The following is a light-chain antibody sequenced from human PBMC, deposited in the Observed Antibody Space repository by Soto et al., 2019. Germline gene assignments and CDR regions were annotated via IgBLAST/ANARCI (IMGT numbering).Light chain of an antibody. CDR1: QSVNSN. CDR3: QQYNNWPPWT. J-gene: IGKJ1*01. Sequence: EIVMTQSPATLSVSPGERATLSCRASQSVNSNLAWYQQKPGQAPRLLIYGASTRATGIPARFSGSGSGTEFTLAISSLQSEDFAVYYCQQYNNWPPWTFGQGPKVDIK. V-gene: IGKV3-15*01. CDR2: GAS.